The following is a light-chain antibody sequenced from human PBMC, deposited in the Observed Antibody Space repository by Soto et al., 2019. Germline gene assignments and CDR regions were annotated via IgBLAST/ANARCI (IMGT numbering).Light chain of an antibody. Sequence: EIVLTQSPATLSLSPGERATLSCRASPSVTNFLAWYQQKPGQAPRLLIYGAFNRATDIPARFSGSGSGTDFTLTISSLEPEDSAIYYCQQCNIWPPVTFGQGTRLEIK. V-gene: IGKV3-11*01. CDR1: PSVTNF. CDR3: QQCNIWPPVT. J-gene: IGKJ5*01. CDR2: GAF.